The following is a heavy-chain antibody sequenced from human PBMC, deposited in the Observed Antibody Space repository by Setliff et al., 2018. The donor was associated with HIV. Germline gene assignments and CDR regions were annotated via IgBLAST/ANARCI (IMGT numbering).Heavy chain of an antibody. CDR2: IFYSGIT. D-gene: IGHD3-3*01. Sequence: PSETLSLTCTVSSGSITSRTYYWGWIRQPPGKGLEWIGSIFYSGITYYNPSLKSRVSISVDTPKNQFSLNLTSVTAADTAAYYCARSKTFYDFWGGYYTHGAFKIWGLGTMVTVSS. V-gene: IGHV4-39*01. CDR3: ARSKTFYDFWGGYYTHGAFKI. CDR1: SGSITSRTYY. J-gene: IGHJ3*02.